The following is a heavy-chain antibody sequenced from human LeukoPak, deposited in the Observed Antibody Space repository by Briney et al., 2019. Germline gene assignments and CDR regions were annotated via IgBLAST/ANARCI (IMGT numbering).Heavy chain of an antibody. V-gene: IGHV3-21*01. CDR3: ARTTVTHSWFDP. CDR1: GFIFSSYS. D-gene: IGHD4-17*01. CDR2: ISSSSAYI. Sequence: GGSLRLSCAASGFIFSSYSMNWVRQAPGKGLEWVSSISSSSAYIYYADSVKGRFTISSDNAKNSLYLQMISLRAEDTAVYFCARTTVTHSWFDPWRQGTMVTVSS. J-gene: IGHJ5*02.